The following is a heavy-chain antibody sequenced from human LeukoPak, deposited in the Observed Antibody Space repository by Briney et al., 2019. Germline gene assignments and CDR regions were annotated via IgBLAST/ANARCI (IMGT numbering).Heavy chain of an antibody. Sequence: GGSLRPSCAASGFTFSSYAMTWVRQAPGKGLEWVSVISGSGGSTYYADSVRGRFTISRDNSRNALYLQMSSLRADDTAVYYCARDSGYDSHYYGMDVWGQGTTVTVSS. D-gene: IGHD5-12*01. CDR1: GFTFSSYA. V-gene: IGHV3-23*01. J-gene: IGHJ6*02. CDR2: ISGSGGST. CDR3: ARDSGYDSHYYGMDV.